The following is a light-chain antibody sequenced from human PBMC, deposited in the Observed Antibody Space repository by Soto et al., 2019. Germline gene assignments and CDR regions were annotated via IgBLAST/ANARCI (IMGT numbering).Light chain of an antibody. V-gene: IGLV2-8*01. CDR1: SSNVGGYNY. J-gene: IGLJ2*01. CDR2: EVS. CDR3: SSYGGSKTMV. Sequence: QSALTQPPSASGSPGQSVTISCTGSSSNVGGYNYVSWYQQHPGKAPKLMIYEVSKRPSGVPDRLSGSKSGNTASLTVSGLQAEDEADYYCSSYGGSKTMVFGGGTKVTVL.